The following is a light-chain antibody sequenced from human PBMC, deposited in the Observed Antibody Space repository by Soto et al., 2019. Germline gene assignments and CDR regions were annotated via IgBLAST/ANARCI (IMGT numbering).Light chain of an antibody. CDR1: IIGFGGDNY. Sequence: QSALTQPASVSGSPGQSITIAWGVTIIGFGGDNYVSWYQLHPGKAPKLIIYEVSHRPSGASNHFSGYKSGNTASLTISGLQAEDEADYYCSSYTSTSTPCVFGTGTKVTVL. V-gene: IGLV2-14*01. J-gene: IGLJ1*01. CDR2: EVS. CDR3: SSYTSTSTPCV.